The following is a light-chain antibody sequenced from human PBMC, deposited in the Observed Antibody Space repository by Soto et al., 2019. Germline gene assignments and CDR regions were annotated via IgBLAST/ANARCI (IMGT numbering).Light chain of an antibody. V-gene: IGLV1-40*01. CDR2: GNS. CDR3: QSYDRSLRTYV. CDR1: SSNIGAGYD. Sequence: QSVLTQPPSVSGAPGQRVTISCSGSSSNIGAGYDVNWYRQLPGTDPKLLIYGNSDRPSGVPDRFSGSKSGTSASLAITGLQAEDEADYFCQSYDRSLRTYVFGTATKLTVL. J-gene: IGLJ1*01.